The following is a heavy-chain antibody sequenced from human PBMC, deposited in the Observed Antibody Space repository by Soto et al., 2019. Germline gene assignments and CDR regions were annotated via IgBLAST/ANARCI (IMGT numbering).Heavy chain of an antibody. Sequence: QVQLVQSGAEVKKPGASVKVSCKASGYTFTSYGISWVRQAPGQGLEWMGWISAYNGNTNYAQKLQGRVTMTTDTATSTSYMELRSLRSDDTAVYYCARAPYLVDTAMASFGMDVWGQGTTVTVSS. CDR2: ISAYNGNT. D-gene: IGHD5-18*01. J-gene: IGHJ6*02. CDR1: GYTFTSYG. V-gene: IGHV1-18*01. CDR3: ARAPYLVDTAMASFGMDV.